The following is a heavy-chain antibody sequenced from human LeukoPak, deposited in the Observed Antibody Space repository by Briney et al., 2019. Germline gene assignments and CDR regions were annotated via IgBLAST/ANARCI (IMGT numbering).Heavy chain of an antibody. CDR2: ISYDGRNK. J-gene: IGHJ3*02. Sequence: PGGSLRLSCAASGFTFISYVMSWVRQAPGKGLEWVAVISYDGRNKYYADSVKGRFTISRDNSKNTLYLQMNSLRAEDTAVYYCASEGVGATRDAFDIWGQGTMVTVSS. V-gene: IGHV3-30*03. D-gene: IGHD1-26*01. CDR1: GFTFISYV. CDR3: ASEGVGATRDAFDI.